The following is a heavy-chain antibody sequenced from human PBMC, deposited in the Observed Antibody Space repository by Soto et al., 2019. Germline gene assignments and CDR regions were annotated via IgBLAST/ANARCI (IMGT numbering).Heavy chain of an antibody. CDR2: ISYDGSNK. J-gene: IGHJ6*02. CDR1: GFTFSSYA. Sequence: QVQLVESGGGVVQPGRSLRLSCAASGFTFSSYAMHWVRQAPGKGLEWVAVISYDGSNKYYADSVKGRFTISRDNSKNTLYLQMNSLRAEDTAVYYCARYGRQYDSLDVWGQGTTVTVSS. CDR3: ARYGRQYDSLDV. V-gene: IGHV3-30-3*01. D-gene: IGHD3-3*01.